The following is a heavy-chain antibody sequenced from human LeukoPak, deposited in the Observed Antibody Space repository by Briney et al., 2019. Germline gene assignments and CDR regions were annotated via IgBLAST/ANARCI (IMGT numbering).Heavy chain of an antibody. CDR1: GYSFTSYW. J-gene: IGHJ5*02. CDR3: ARHGEYYDSSGYYSLRYWFDP. Sequence: GESLKISCKGSGYSFTSYWISWVRQMPGKGLEWMGRIDPSDSYTNYSPSFQGHVTISADKSISTAYLQWSSLKASDTAVYYCARHGEYYDSSGYYSLRYWFDPWGQGTLVTASS. CDR2: IDPSDSYT. D-gene: IGHD3-22*01. V-gene: IGHV5-10-1*01.